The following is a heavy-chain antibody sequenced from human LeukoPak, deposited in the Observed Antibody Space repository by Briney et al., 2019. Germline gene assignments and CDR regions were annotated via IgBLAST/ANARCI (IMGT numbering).Heavy chain of an antibody. D-gene: IGHD3-3*01. Sequence: GGSLRLSCAASVFTVSSNFMSWVRQAPGKGLEWVSVIYSGGHTYYADSVKGRFTISRDNAKNSLYLQMNSLRAEDTAVYYCARTYYDFWSGYYPGGYYYYYMDVWGKGTTVTVSS. CDR3: ARTYYDFWSGYYPGGYYYYYMDV. CDR2: IYSGGHT. J-gene: IGHJ6*03. V-gene: IGHV3-66*01. CDR1: VFTVSSNF.